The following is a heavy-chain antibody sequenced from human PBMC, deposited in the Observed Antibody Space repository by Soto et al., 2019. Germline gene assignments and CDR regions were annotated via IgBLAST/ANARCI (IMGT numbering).Heavy chain of an antibody. D-gene: IGHD1-26*01. CDR1: GYRFTSYW. CDR3: ARELPSVYSGSYYGLS. Sequence: PGESLKISCKGSGYRFTSYWIGWVRQMPGRGPEWMGIIYPGDSHTRYSPSFQGQVTISADKSISTAYLQWSSLRAEDTAVYYCARELPSVYSGSYYGLSWGQGTLVTVSS. J-gene: IGHJ5*02. V-gene: IGHV5-51*01. CDR2: IYPGDSHT.